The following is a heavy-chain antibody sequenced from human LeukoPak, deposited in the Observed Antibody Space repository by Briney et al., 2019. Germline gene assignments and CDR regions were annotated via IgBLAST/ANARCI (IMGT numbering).Heavy chain of an antibody. CDR3: ARTTVTTFSYYYYYMDV. D-gene: IGHD4-17*01. CDR1: GASINSGSYY. CDR2: FYSSGST. Sequence: SETLSLTCTVSGASINSGSYYWSWIRQPAGKGLEFIGHFYSSGSTNYNPSLKSRVSISVDTSKNQFSLEVTSVTAADTAVYYCARTTVTTFSYYYYYMDVWGKGTTVTISS. V-gene: IGHV4-61*09. J-gene: IGHJ6*03.